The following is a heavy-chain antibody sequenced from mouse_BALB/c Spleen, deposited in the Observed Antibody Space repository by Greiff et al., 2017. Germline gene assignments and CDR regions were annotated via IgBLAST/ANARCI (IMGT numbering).Heavy chain of an antibody. J-gene: IGHJ4*01. Sequence: EVKLQESGAELVKPGASVKLSCTASGFNIKDTYMHWVQQRPEQGLEWIGRIDPANGNTKSDPKFQGKATITADTSSNTAYLQLSIQTSEDTAVDFCAHGYGNDWAVDYWGQGTSVTVSS. CDR1: GFNIKDTY. V-gene: IGHV14-3*02. D-gene: IGHD2-14*01. CDR2: IDPANGNT. CDR3: AHGYGNDWAVDY.